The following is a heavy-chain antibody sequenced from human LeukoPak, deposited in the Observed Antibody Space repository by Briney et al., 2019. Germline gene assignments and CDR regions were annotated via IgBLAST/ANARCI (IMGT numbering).Heavy chain of an antibody. CDR3: ARLGSATIY. D-gene: IGHD1-26*01. CDR1: GFTFSSYA. J-gene: IGHJ4*02. CDR2: ISYDGSNK. Sequence: GRSLRLSCAASGFTFSSYAMHWVRQAPGKGLEWVAVISYDGSNKYYADSVKGRFIISRDNSKNTLYLQMNSLRAEDTAVYYCARLGSATIYWGQGTLVTVSS. V-gene: IGHV3-30*04.